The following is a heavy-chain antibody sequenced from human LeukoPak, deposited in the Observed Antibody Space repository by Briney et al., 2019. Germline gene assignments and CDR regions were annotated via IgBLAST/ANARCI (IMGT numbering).Heavy chain of an antibody. CDR1: GFTFRSYS. CDR2: MSGSSNYV. J-gene: IGHJ5*02. CDR3: ARDSVIAAAGTRQIHWFDP. D-gene: IGHD6-13*01. V-gene: IGHV3-21*01. Sequence: GGSLRLSCAASGFTFRSYSMNWVHQAPGKGLEWVSSMSGSSNYVDYADSVKGRFTISRDNAKNSLYLQMSSLRAEDTAVYYCARDSVIAAAGTRQIHWFDPWGQGTLVTVSS.